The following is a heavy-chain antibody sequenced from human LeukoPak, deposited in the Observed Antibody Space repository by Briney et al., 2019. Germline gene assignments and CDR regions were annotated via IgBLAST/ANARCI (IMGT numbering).Heavy chain of an antibody. J-gene: IGHJ6*02. CDR3: AREVMVRGVIGSYGMDV. V-gene: IGHV1-2*02. Sequence: ASVKVSCKASGYTFTGYYMHWVRQAPGQGLEWMGWINPNSGGTNYAQKFQGRVTMTRDTSISTAYMELSRLRSEDTAVYYCAREVMVRGVIGSYGMDVWGQGTTVTVSS. CDR1: GYTFTGYY. CDR2: INPNSGGT. D-gene: IGHD3-10*01.